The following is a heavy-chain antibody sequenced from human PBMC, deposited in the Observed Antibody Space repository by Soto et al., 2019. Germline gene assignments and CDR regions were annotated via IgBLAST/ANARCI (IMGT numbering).Heavy chain of an antibody. CDR2: ISSSSSYI. D-gene: IGHD2-2*01. CDR3: ARDYSPIVVVPAAIRWGMDV. CDR1: GFTFGSYS. Sequence: GSLRLSCAASGFTFGSYSMNWVRQAPGKGLEWVSSISSSSSYIYYADSVKGRFTISRDNAKNSLYLQMNSLRAEDTAVYYCARDYSPIVVVPAAIRWGMDVWGQGTTVTVS. V-gene: IGHV3-21*01. J-gene: IGHJ6*02.